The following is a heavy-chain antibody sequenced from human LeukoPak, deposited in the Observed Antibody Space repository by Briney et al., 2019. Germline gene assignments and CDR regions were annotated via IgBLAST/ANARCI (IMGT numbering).Heavy chain of an antibody. CDR2: ISYDGSNK. CDR3: ARDLSAGYCSGGSCYAPYY. J-gene: IGHJ4*02. Sequence: TGGSLRLSCAASGFTSSSYAMHWVRQAPGKGLEWVAVISYDGSNKYYADSVKGRFTISRDNSKNTLYLQMNSLRAEDTAVYYCARDLSAGYCSGGSCYAPYYWGQGTLVTVSS. CDR1: GFTSSSYA. D-gene: IGHD2-15*01. V-gene: IGHV3-30-3*01.